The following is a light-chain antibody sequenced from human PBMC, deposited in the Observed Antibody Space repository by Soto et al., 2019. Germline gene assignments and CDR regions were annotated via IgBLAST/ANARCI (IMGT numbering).Light chain of an antibody. V-gene: IGKV3-15*01. J-gene: IGKJ4*01. CDR3: QQYNNWPVFT. Sequence: ELVLTQSPGTLSLSPGERATVSCRASQTISRNYLVWYQKKPGQAPRLLIYGASTRATGIPARFSGGGSGTEFTLTISSLQSEDFAVYYCQQYNNWPVFTFGGGTKVDIK. CDR1: QTISRN. CDR2: GAS.